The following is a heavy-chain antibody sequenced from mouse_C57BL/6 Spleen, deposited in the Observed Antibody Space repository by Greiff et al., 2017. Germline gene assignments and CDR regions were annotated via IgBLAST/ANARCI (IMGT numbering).Heavy chain of an antibody. Sequence: VKLQESGPGLVQPSQSLSITCTVSGFSLTSYGVHWVRQSPGKGLEWLGVIWSGGSTDYNAAFISRLSISKDNSKSQVFFKMNSLQADDTAIYYCARNGDYDETWFAYWGQGTLVTVSA. CDR2: IWSGGST. V-gene: IGHV2-2*01. CDR1: GFSLTSYG. J-gene: IGHJ3*01. CDR3: ARNGDYDETWFAY. D-gene: IGHD2-4*01.